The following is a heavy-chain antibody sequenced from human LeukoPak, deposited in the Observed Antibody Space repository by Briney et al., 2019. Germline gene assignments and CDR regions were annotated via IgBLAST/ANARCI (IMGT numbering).Heavy chain of an antibody. D-gene: IGHD6-6*01. CDR1: GGTINYFA. CDR2: LSPVLA. J-gene: IGHJ5*02. Sequence: ASVKVSCKVAGGTINYFAISWVRQAPGQGLEWMGGLSPVLATYAQKFQGRVTITADESTDTVYMELGSLTSEDTATYFCARDREISARPGGWFDPWGQGTLVTVSS. CDR3: ARDREISARPGGWFDP. V-gene: IGHV1-69*01.